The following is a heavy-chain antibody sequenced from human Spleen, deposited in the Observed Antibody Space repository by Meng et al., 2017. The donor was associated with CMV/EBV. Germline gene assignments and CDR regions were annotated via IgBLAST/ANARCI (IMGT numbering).Heavy chain of an antibody. CDR2: ISYDGSNE. J-gene: IGHJ6*02. Sequence: GGSLRLSCAASGFTFSFYTIHWVRQAPGKGLEWVTLISYDGSNEYYADSVKGRFTISRDNSKNTLYLQMNSLRGEDTAVYYCAKDRGSSWSTYYYYGMDVWGQGTTVTVSS. CDR3: AKDRGSSWSTYYYYGMDV. V-gene: IGHV3-30*04. D-gene: IGHD6-13*01. CDR1: GFTFSFYT.